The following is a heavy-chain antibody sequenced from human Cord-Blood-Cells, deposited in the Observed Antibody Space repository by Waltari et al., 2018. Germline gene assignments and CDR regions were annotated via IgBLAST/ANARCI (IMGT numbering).Heavy chain of an antibody. Sequence: QVQLVESGGGVVQPGRSLRLSCAASGFTFSSYGMQWVRPAPGKGVEWVAVIWYDGSNKYYADSVKGRFTISRDNSKNTLYLQMNSLRAEDTAVYYCARDHFPHCSSTSCSGFDYWGQGTLVTVSS. J-gene: IGHJ4*02. CDR3: ARDHFPHCSSTSCSGFDY. CDR2: IWYDGSNK. CDR1: GFTFSSYG. D-gene: IGHD2-2*01. V-gene: IGHV3-33*01.